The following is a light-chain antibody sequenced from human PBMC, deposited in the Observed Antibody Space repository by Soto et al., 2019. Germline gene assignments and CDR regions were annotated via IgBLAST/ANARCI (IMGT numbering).Light chain of an antibody. J-gene: IGKJ4*01. Sequence: EILFAPVSATPVLFPGGRGTLSFRASQSVSSYLAWYQQKPGQAPRLLIYGASTRATGIPDRFSGSGSGTDFTLTISRLEPEDFAVYYCQQFSSYPLTFGGGTKVDI. V-gene: IGKV3-20*01. CDR1: QSVSSY. CDR2: GAS. CDR3: QQFSSYPLT.